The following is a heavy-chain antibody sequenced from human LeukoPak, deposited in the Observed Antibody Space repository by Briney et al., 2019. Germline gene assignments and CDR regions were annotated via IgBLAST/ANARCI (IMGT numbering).Heavy chain of an antibody. CDR2: IYYSGST. CDR1: GGSISSSSYY. CDR3: AREVTRYDFWSGYYVGWFDP. V-gene: IGHV4-39*01. J-gene: IGHJ5*02. Sequence: SETLSLTCTVSGGSISSSSYYWGWIRQPPGKGLEWIGSIYYSGSTYYNPSLKSRVTISVDTSKNQFSLKPSSVTAADTAVYYCAREVTRYDFWSGYYVGWFDPWGQGTLVTVSS. D-gene: IGHD3-3*01.